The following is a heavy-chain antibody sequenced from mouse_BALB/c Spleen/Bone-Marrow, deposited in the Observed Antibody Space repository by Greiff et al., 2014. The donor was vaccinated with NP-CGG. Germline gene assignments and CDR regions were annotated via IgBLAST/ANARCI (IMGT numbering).Heavy chain of an antibody. V-gene: IGHV14-3*02. CDR2: IDPANGNT. Sequence: DVKLQQSGAELVKPGASVKLSCTASGFNIKDTYMHWVKQRPEQGQEWIGRIDPANGNTKYDPKFQGKATITADTSSNTAYLQLSSLTSEDTAVYYGASYYYGSSSFAYWGQGTLVTVSA. CDR3: ASYYYGSSSFAY. J-gene: IGHJ3*01. CDR1: GFNIKDTY. D-gene: IGHD1-1*01.